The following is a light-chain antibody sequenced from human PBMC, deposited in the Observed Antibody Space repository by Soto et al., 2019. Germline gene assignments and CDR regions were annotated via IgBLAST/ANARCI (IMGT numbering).Light chain of an antibody. CDR3: SSYTSSSTLV. J-gene: IGLJ7*01. CDR2: DVS. CDR1: SSDVGGYNY. V-gene: IGLV2-14*01. Sequence: QSALTQPASVSGSPAQSITISCTGTSSDVGGYNYVSWYQQHPGKAPKLMIYDVSNRPSGVSNRFSGSKSGNTASLTISGLQAEDEADYYCSSYTSSSTLVFGTGTQLTVL.